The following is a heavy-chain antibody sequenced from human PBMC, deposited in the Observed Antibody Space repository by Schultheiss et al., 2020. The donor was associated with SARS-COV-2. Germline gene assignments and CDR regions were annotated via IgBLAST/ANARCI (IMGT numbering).Heavy chain of an antibody. J-gene: IGHJ4*02. D-gene: IGHD6-6*01. V-gene: IGHV4-61*02. CDR1: GGSISSGSYY. CDR3: ARADWGSSVGAAIDY. CDR2: IYTSGST. Sequence: SETLSLTCTVSGGSISSGSYYWSWIRQPAGKGLEWIGRIYTSGSTNYNATLKSRVTISMDTSKNQVSLKLSSVTAADTAVYYCARADWGSSVGAAIDYWGQGTLVTVSS.